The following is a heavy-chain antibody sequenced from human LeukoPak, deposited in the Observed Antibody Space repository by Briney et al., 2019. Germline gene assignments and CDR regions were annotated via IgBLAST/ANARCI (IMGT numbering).Heavy chain of an antibody. Sequence: GGSLRLSCAASGFTFSNYAIHWVRQAPGKGLEWVAFIRYDGSNKYYVDSVKGRFTISRDNSKNTLYLQMNSLTAADTAVYYCAKERYDSSGYYDYWGQGTLVTVSS. CDR2: IRYDGSNK. V-gene: IGHV3-30*02. D-gene: IGHD3-22*01. J-gene: IGHJ4*02. CDR1: GFTFSNYA. CDR3: AKERYDSSGYYDY.